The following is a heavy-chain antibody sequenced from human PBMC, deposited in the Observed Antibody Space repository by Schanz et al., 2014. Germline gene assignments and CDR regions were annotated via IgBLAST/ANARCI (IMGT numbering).Heavy chain of an antibody. D-gene: IGHD4-17*01. CDR3: ARKMKLGVYGGKGHDSLDI. V-gene: IGHV3-74*02. J-gene: IGHJ3*02. CDR2: INSVGSNT. CDR1: GFTFSSHW. Sequence: EVQLVASGGGLVQPGGSLRLSCAASGFTFSSHWMHWVRQDPGKGLVWVARINSVGSNTDYADSVTGRFTISRDNAKNTLYLQMNALGAEDTAVYYCARKMKLGVYGGKGHDSLDIWGQGTMVTVSS.